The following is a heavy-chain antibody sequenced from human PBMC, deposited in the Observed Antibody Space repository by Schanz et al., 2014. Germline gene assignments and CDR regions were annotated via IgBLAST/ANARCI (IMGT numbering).Heavy chain of an antibody. CDR1: GFNFKAYA. Sequence: EVQLLESGGGLVQPGGSLRLSCAASGFNFKAYAMSWVRQAPGKGLEWVANIKQDGSEKYYVDSVKGRFTISRDNAKNSLYLQMNSLTAEDTAVYYCARGVRIDYWGQGTLVTVSS. CDR3: ARGVRIDY. CDR2: IKQDGSEK. V-gene: IGHV3-7*01. J-gene: IGHJ4*02. D-gene: IGHD3-3*01.